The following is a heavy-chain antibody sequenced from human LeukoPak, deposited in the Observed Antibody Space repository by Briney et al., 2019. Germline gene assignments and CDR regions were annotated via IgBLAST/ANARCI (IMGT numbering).Heavy chain of an antibody. V-gene: IGHV3-74*01. J-gene: IGHJ2*01. CDR2: IKFDGSLA. CDR1: GLTFSTYW. CDR3: VTGHYDSRMYFDL. D-gene: IGHD3-16*01. Sequence: GGSLRLSCTASGLTFSTYWVHWVRQAPGKGLVWVSQIKFDGSLASYADSVKGRFAISRDNAKHTLYLQMNTLGTEDTAVYYCVTGHYDSRMYFDLWGRGTLVTVSS.